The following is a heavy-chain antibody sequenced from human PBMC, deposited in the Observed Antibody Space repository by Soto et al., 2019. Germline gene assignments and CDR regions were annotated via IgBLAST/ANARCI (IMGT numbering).Heavy chain of an antibody. CDR2: IYHSGST. D-gene: IGHD6-19*01. V-gene: IGHV4-4*02. Sequence: SETLSLTCAVSGGSISSSNWWSWVRQPPGKGLEWIGEIYHSGSTNYNPSLKSRVTISVDKSKNQFSLKLSSVTAADTAVYYCASKVGGWLVRGWFDPWGQGTLVTVSS. CDR3: ASKVGGWLVRGWFDP. CDR1: GGSISSSNW. J-gene: IGHJ5*02.